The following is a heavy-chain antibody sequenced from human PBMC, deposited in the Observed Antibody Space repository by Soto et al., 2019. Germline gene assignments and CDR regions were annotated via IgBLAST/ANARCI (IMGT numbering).Heavy chain of an antibody. V-gene: IGHV4-59*03. D-gene: IGHD3-22*01. J-gene: IGHJ3*02. CDR3: ATLGRDGYNYQSSGYYHRPFDI. Sequence: SETLSLTCNVSGASISGNYWNWIRQPPGKGLEWIGYIYYSGATNYNPSLESRVTISVDTPKSQFSLKLTSVTPADTAVYYWATLGRDGYNYQSSGYYHRPFDIWGQGTMVTVSS. CDR2: IYYSGAT. CDR1: GASISGNY.